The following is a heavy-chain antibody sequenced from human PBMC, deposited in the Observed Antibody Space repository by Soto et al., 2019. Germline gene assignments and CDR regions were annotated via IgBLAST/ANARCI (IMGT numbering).Heavy chain of an antibody. D-gene: IGHD2-2*01. J-gene: IGHJ3*02. CDR3: AIPPSYCSSTSCYGAFDI. V-gene: IGHV4-39*01. CDR1: GGSISSSSYY. CDR2: IYYSGST. Sequence: SETLSLTCTVSGGSISSSSYYWGWIRQPPGKGLEWIGSIYYSGSTYYNPSLKSRVTISVDTSKNQFSLKLSSVTAADTAVYYCAIPPSYCSSTSCYGAFDIWGQGAMVT.